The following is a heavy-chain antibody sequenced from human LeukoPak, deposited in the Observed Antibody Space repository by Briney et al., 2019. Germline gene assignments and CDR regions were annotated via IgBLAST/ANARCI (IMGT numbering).Heavy chain of an antibody. Sequence: PGRSLRLSCAASGFTFSSYAMDWVRQAPGKGLEWVAVISYDGSNEYFADSVKGRFTVSRDNSKNTLYLQMNSLRPEDTAVYYCAKDLGVGAYLLFDYITSGLDSWGQGTLVTVSS. J-gene: IGHJ4*02. D-gene: IGHD2/OR15-2a*01. V-gene: IGHV3-30*04. CDR1: GFTFSSYA. CDR3: AKDLGVGAYLLFDYITSGLDS. CDR2: ISYDGSNE.